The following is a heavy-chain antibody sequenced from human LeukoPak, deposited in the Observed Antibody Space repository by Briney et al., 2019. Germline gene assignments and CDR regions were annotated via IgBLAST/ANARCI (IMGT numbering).Heavy chain of an antibody. J-gene: IGHJ4*02. CDR2: IDYRGIT. D-gene: IGHD2-15*01. CDR3: ATRSTGVAATFDC. V-gene: IGHV4-59*01. CDR1: GGSMRSYY. Sequence: SETLSLTCTVSGGSMRSYYWSWIRQPPGKGLEWIEYIDYRGITTYNPSLKSRVTISIDTSKSQFSLKLTSVTAADTAVYYCATRSTGVAATFDCWGQGALVTVSS.